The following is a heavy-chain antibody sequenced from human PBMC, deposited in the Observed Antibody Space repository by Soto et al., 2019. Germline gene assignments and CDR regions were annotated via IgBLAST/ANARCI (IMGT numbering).Heavy chain of an antibody. Sequence: SESLSLTCAVYGGSFSGSYWSWIRQPPGKGLEWIGEISHSGSTNYNPSLKSRVTISVDTSKNQFSLKLSSVTAADTAVYYCAIRTYYYDSSGLRWGQGTLVTVSS. CDR3: AIRTYYYDSSGLR. V-gene: IGHV4-34*08. D-gene: IGHD3-22*01. CDR2: ISHSGST. CDR1: GGSFSGSY. J-gene: IGHJ4*02.